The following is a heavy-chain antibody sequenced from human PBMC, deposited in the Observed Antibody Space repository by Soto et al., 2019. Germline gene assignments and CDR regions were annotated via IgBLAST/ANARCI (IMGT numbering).Heavy chain of an antibody. CDR1: GFTFNNYG. CDR3: ARVVDYCDPYYYYGMDV. J-gene: IGHJ6*02. Sequence: EVQLVESGGGLVKPGGSLRLSCAASGFTFNNYGMNWVRQAPGKGLEWVSSISCSSSYIYYADSVKGRFTISRDNAKNSLLLHIKSLRAEDTAVYYCARVVDYCDPYYYYGMDVWGQGTTVPVSS. CDR2: ISCSSSYI. D-gene: IGHD3-22*01. V-gene: IGHV3-21*01.